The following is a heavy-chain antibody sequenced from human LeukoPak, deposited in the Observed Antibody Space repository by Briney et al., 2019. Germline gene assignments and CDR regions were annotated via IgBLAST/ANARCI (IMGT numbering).Heavy chain of an antibody. CDR1: GGSISSGDYY. V-gene: IGHV4-30-4*01. J-gene: IGHJ3*02. CDR3: ARSPLYCSGGSCPGADAFDI. Sequence: PSQTLSLTCTVSGGSISSGDYYWSWIRQPPGKGLEWIGYIYYSGSTYYNPSLKSRVTISVDTSKNQFSLKLSSVTAADTAVYYCARSPLYCSGGSCPGADAFDIRGQGTMVTVSS. D-gene: IGHD2-15*01. CDR2: IYYSGST.